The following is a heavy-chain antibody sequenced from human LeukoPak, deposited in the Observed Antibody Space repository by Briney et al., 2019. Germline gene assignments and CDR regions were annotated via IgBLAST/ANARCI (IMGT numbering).Heavy chain of an antibody. V-gene: IGHV1-69*13. Sequence: PVKVSCKASGGTFSSYAISWVRQAPGQGLEWMGGIIPIFGTANYAQKFQGRVTITADESTSTAYMELSSLRSEDTAVYYCARVAYSTVTTDYFDYWGQGTLVTVSS. D-gene: IGHD4-11*01. CDR2: IIPIFGTA. CDR3: ARVAYSTVTTDYFDY. J-gene: IGHJ4*02. CDR1: GGTFSSYA.